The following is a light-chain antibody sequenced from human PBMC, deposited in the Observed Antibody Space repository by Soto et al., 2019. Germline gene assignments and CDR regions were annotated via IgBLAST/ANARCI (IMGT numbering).Light chain of an antibody. Sequence: QSVVTQPASVSGSPGQSITISCTGTSSDVGGYNYVSWYQQHPGKAPKLMIYEVSNRPSGVSNRFSGSKSGNTASLTTSGLQAEDEADYYCSSYTSSSTPYVFGTGTKVTVL. CDR1: SSDVGGYNY. V-gene: IGLV2-14*01. CDR2: EVS. J-gene: IGLJ1*01. CDR3: SSYTSSSTPYV.